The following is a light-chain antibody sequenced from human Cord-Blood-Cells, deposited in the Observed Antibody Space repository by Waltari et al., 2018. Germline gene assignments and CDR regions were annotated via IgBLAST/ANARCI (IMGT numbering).Light chain of an antibody. CDR1: QSVLYRSNNKNY. V-gene: IGKV4-1*01. Sequence: DIVMNQSPYSLAVSLGERATINCKSSQSVLYRSNNKNYLAWYQQKPGQPPKLLIYWASTRESGVPDRFSGSGSGTDFTLTISSLQAEDVAVYYCQQYYSTPYTFGQGTKLEIK. CDR2: WAS. CDR3: QQYYSTPYT. J-gene: IGKJ2*01.